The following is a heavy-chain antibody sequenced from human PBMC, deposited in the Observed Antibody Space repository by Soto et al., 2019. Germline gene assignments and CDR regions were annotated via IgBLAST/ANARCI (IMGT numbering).Heavy chain of an antibody. V-gene: IGHV1-69*13. D-gene: IGHD6-19*01. CDR1: GGTFSSYA. CDR3: ARDSSGWYAYYYYGMDV. CDR2: IIPIFGTA. Sequence: AVKASCKASGGTFSSYAISWVRQSPGQGREWMGEIIPIFGTANYAQKFQGRVTITADESTSTAYMELSSLRSEDTAVYYCARDSSGWYAYYYYGMDVWGQGTTVTVSS. J-gene: IGHJ6*02.